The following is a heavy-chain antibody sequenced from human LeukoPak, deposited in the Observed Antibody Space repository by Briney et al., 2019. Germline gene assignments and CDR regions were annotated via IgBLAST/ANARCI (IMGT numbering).Heavy chain of an antibody. V-gene: IGHV3-23*01. Sequence: GGTLRLSCAATGFSFSSYALSWVRQAPGKGLEGVSAISSGGDRTYYADSVTGRFTISRDNSKNMLFLQMSSLRAEDAAMYYCTREAIATGYAYDWGQGTLVTVFS. D-gene: IGHD3-16*01. CDR3: TREAIATGYAYD. CDR1: GFSFSSYA. J-gene: IGHJ4*02. CDR2: ISSGGDRT.